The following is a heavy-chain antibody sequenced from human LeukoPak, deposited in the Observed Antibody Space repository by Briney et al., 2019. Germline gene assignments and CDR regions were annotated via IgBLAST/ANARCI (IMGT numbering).Heavy chain of an antibody. D-gene: IGHD2-2*02. CDR3: ARGHQLLYSTLKGNNYFDY. CDR2: ITSGGGTT. CDR1: GFAFSTYA. V-gene: IGHV3-23*01. Sequence: GGSLRLSCAASGFAFSTYAMSWVRQAPGKGLEWVSGITSGGGTTYYADSVEGRFTISRDNSKNSLYLQLNSLRAEDTAVYYCARGHQLLYSTLKGNNYFDYWGQGALVTVSS. J-gene: IGHJ4*02.